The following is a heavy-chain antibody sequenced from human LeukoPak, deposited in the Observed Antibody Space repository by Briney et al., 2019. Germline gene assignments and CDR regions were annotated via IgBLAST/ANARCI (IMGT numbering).Heavy chain of an antibody. CDR1: GFTFSSYG. CDR3: ARSGAVAGTTDY. Sequence: GGSLRLSCAASGFTFSSYGMHWVRQAPGKGLEWVAFIRYDGRNKYYADSVKGRFTISRDNAKNSLYLQMNSLRAEDTAVYYCARSGAVAGTTDYWGQGTLVSVSS. D-gene: IGHD6-19*01. V-gene: IGHV3-30*02. CDR2: IRYDGRNK. J-gene: IGHJ4*02.